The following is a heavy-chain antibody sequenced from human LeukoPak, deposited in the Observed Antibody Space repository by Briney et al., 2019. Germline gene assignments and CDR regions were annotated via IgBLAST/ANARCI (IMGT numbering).Heavy chain of an antibody. V-gene: IGHV5-51*01. CDR3: ARLWRDILTGYLSGGDY. Sequence: GAALQTSLQGSGCGFTSYWIGWVRPMPGKGVEGRGIIYSGDSDTRYSPSFQGQVTISADKSISTAYPQWSSLKASDTAMYYCARLWRDILTGYLSGGDYWGQGTLVTVSS. J-gene: IGHJ4*02. CDR1: GCGFTSYW. CDR2: IYSGDSDT. D-gene: IGHD3-9*01.